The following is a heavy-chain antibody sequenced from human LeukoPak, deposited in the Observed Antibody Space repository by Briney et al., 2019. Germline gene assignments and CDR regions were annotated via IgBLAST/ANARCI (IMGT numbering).Heavy chain of an antibody. D-gene: IGHD6-13*01. CDR1: GYTFTDYY. Sequence: ASVKVSCKVSGYTFTDYYMHWVQQAPGKGLEWMGLVDPEDGETIYAEKFQGRVTITADTSTDTAYMELSSLRSEDTAVYYCATSPRYSSSWYRAFDIWGQGTMVTVSS. CDR3: ATSPRYSSSWYRAFDI. V-gene: IGHV1-69-2*01. CDR2: VDPEDGET. J-gene: IGHJ3*02.